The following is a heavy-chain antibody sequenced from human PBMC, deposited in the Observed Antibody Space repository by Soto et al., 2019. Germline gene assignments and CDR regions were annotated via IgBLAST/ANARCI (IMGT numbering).Heavy chain of an antibody. CDR1: GFTFSSYS. CDR2: ISSTSSTI. V-gene: IGHV3-48*02. CDR3: ARDDGYCSSTSCPYPDY. D-gene: IGHD2-2*03. J-gene: IGHJ4*02. Sequence: VESGGGLVQPGGSLRLSCAASGFTFSSYSMNWVRQAPGKGLEWLSYISSTSSTIYYADSVKGRFTISRDNAKNSLYLQMNSLSDEDTAVYYCARDDGYCSSTSCPYPDYWGQGTLVTVSS.